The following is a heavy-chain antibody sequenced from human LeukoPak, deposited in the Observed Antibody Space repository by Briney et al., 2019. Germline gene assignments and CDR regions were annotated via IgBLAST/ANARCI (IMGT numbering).Heavy chain of an antibody. Sequence: SGESLRLSCAASGFTFSGFVMSWVRQAPGKGLEWVSAISGSGGSTYYADSVKGRFTISRDNSKNTLYLQMNSLRAEDTAVYYCTRDRVSSDSWGQGTLVIVSS. CDR1: GFTFSGFV. CDR3: TRDRVSSDS. V-gene: IGHV3-23*01. D-gene: IGHD3-16*02. J-gene: IGHJ4*02. CDR2: ISGSGGST.